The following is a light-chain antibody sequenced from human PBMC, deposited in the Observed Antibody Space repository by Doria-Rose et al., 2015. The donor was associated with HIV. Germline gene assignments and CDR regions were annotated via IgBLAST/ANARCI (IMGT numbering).Light chain of an antibody. CDR3: QQSYSTPLT. Sequence: TQSPSSLSASVGDRVTITCRASQSTGSFLSWYQQKPGKAPKLLIYAASSVQNGVPSRFSGSGSGTDFTLTISSLQPEDFATYFCQQSYSTPLTFGGGTKAEIK. V-gene: IGKV1-39*01. CDR2: AAS. CDR1: QSTGSF. J-gene: IGKJ4*01.